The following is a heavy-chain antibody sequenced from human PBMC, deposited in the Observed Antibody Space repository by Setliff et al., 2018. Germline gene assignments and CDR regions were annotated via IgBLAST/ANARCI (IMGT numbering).Heavy chain of an antibody. CDR2: INPNSGGT. CDR3: AKARLYYYGSGSYGYYYYMDV. D-gene: IGHD3-10*01. CDR1: GYTFTGYD. V-gene: IGHV1-2*02. Sequence: ASVKVSCKASGYTFTGYDMHWVRQAPGQGLEWMGWINPNSGGTNYAQKFQGRVTITRDTSISTASMALSRLRSDDTAVYYCAKARLYYYGSGSYGYYYYMDVWGKGTTVTVSS. J-gene: IGHJ6*03.